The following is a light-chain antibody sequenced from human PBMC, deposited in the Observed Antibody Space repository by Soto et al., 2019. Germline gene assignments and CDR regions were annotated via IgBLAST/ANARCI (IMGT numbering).Light chain of an antibody. Sequence: AIRMTQSPSSLSASTGDRVTITCRASQGISNYLVWYQQKPGKAPKVLIHAASTLQSGVSSRFSGSGSGTDFTFTISSLQSEDFATYYCQQYSSYPWTFGQGTKVEV. V-gene: IGKV1-8*01. CDR1: QGISNY. CDR2: AAS. CDR3: QQYSSYPWT. J-gene: IGKJ1*01.